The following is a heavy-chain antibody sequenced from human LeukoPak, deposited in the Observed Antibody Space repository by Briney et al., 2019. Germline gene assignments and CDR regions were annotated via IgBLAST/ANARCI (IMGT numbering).Heavy chain of an antibody. J-gene: IGHJ4*02. V-gene: IGHV1-2*02. CDR2: INPNSGGT. Sequence: GASVKVSCKASGYTFTGYYMHWVRQAPGQGLEWMGWINPNSGGTNYAQKFQGRVTMTRDTSISTAYMELSRLRSDDTAVYYCARERGVVYGGYPEGFDYWGQGTLVTVSS. CDR3: ARERGVVYGGYPEGFDY. D-gene: IGHD5-12*01. CDR1: GYTFTGYY.